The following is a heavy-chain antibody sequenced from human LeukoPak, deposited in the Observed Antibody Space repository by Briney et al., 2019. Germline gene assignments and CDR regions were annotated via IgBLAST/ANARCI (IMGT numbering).Heavy chain of an antibody. CDR1: GFTFSSYA. J-gene: IGHJ3*02. Sequence: GGSPRLSCAASGFTFSSYAMHWVRQAPGKGLEWVAVISYDGSNKYYADSVKGRFTISRDNSKNTLYLQMNSLRAEDTAVYYCARDIGYCSGGSCSNDAFDIWGQGTMVTVSS. D-gene: IGHD2-15*01. CDR3: ARDIGYCSGGSCSNDAFDI. V-gene: IGHV3-30*04. CDR2: ISYDGSNK.